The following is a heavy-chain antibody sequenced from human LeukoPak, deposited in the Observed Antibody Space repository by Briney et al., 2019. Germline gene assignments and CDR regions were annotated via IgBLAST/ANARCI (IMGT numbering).Heavy chain of an antibody. J-gene: IGHJ4*02. V-gene: IGHV4-61*02. D-gene: IGHD4-17*01. Sequence: SETLSLTCTVSGGSISSGSYYWSWIRQPAGKGLEWIGRIYTSGSTNYNPSLKSRVTISVDTSRNQFSLKLSSVTAADTAVYYCARGLGIRDYGDYAMSYWGQGTLVTVSS. CDR2: IYTSGST. CDR3: ARGLGIRDYGDYAMSY. CDR1: GGSISSGSYY.